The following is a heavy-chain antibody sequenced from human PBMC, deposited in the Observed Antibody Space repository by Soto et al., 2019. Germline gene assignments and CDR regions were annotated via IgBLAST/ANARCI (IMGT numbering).Heavy chain of an antibody. J-gene: IGHJ4*02. V-gene: IGHV3-23*01. CDR1: EFTFSSYA. D-gene: IGHD6-13*01. CDR2: ISGNGGST. CDR3: AKQRYSSSWYFDY. Sequence: GGSLRLSCAASEFTFSSYAMSWVRQAPGKGLEWVSAISGNGGSTYYADSVKGRFTISRDNSKSTLYLQMNSLRAEDTAVYYCAKQRYSSSWYFDYWGQGTLVTVPQ.